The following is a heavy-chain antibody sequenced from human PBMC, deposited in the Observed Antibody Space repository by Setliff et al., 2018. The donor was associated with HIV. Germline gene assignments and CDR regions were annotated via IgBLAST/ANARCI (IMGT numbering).Heavy chain of an antibody. CDR2: ISITGNI. D-gene: IGHD3-10*01. J-gene: IGHJ3*02. Sequence: SETLSLTCTVSSVSISSHHYWTWIRQPPGKGLEWIGYISITGNISYNPSLKSRVTISLDTSKKQCSLKLTSLTAADTAVYYCARSSAERSAVRGLAIAFDIWGQGTKVTVSS. CDR1: SVSISSHHY. V-gene: IGHV4-59*11. CDR3: ARSSAERSAVRGLAIAFDI.